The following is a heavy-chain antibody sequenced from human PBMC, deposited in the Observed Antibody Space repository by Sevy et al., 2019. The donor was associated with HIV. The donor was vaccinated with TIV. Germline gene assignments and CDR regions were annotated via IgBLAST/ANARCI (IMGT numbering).Heavy chain of an antibody. V-gene: IGHV3-73*01. J-gene: IGHJ4*02. CDR2: IRSKANSYAT. Sequence: GGSLRLSCAASGFTFSGSAMHWVRQASGKGLEWVGGIRSKANSYATAYAASVKGRFTISRDDSNNTAYLQMNSLKTEDTAVYYCTRLKGGRDSSGYQYFDYWGQGTLVTVSS. CDR3: TRLKGGRDSSGYQYFDY. D-gene: IGHD3-22*01. CDR1: GFTFSGSA.